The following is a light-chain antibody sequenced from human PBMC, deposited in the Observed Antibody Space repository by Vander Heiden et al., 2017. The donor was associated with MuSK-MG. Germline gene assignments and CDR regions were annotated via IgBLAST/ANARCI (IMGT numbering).Light chain of an antibody. CDR1: QSIRSY. CDR3: QQNDGSPPRA. J-gene: IGKJ1*01. V-gene: IGKV1-39*01. Sequence: DIQMTQSPSSLSASVGDRVTITCRASQSIRSYLNWFQQKPGKAPKLLIHAASTLQSGVPSRFSGSGYGKDFTLTISSRQPEDFALYYCQQNDGSPPRAFGQGTKVEIK. CDR2: AAS.